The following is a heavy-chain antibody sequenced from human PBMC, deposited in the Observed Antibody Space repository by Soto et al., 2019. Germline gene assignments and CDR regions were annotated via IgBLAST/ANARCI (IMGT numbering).Heavy chain of an antibody. J-gene: IGHJ4*02. V-gene: IGHV6-1*01. CDR2: AYYRSKWYN. Sequence: CLMQDQSRGLPWLGRAYYRSKWYNDYAVSGKSRITINPATSKNQFSLQLNSVTPEDTAVYYCARAWGFSSGWYGSFSYWGQGTLVTVSS. D-gene: IGHD6-19*01. CDR3: ARAWGFSSGWYGSFSY.